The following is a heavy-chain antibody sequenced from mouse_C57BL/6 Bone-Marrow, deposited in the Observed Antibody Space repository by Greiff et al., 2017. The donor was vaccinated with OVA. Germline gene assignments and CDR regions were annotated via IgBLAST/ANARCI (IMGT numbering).Heavy chain of an antibody. CDR2: IYPGDGDT. V-gene: IGHV1-82*01. CDR3: ARGGGLRGDY. J-gene: IGHJ2*01. D-gene: IGHD2-4*01. CDR1: GYAFSSSW. Sequence: LVESGPELVKPGASVKISCQASGYAFSSSWMNWVKQRPGKGLEWIGRIYPGDGDTNYNGKFKGKATLTADKSSSTAYMQLSSLTSEDSAVYFCARGGGLRGDYWGQGTTLTVSS.